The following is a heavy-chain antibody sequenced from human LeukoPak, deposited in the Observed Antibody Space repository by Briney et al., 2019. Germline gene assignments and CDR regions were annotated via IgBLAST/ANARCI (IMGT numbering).Heavy chain of an antibody. J-gene: IGHJ5*02. Sequence: GGSLRLSCAASGFTFSRYWMSWIRQAPGKGLDWVSYISSSGGYTNYADSVKGRFTISRDNAKNSLYLQMNSLRAEDTAVYYCARDTFGWNWFDPWGQGTLVTVSS. D-gene: IGHD6-19*01. CDR3: ARDTFGWNWFDP. V-gene: IGHV3-11*06. CDR1: GFTFSRYW. CDR2: ISSSGGYT.